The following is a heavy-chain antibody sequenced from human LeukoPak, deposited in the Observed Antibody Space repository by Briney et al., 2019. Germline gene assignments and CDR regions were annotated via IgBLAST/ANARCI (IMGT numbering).Heavy chain of an antibody. D-gene: IGHD3-22*01. CDR1: GDSISSGGYY. J-gene: IGHJ4*02. CDR2: IYYSGST. Sequence: KPSETLSLTCTVSGDSISSGGYYRSWIRQHPGKGLEWIGYIYYSGSTYYNPSLKSRVTISVDTSKNQFSLKLSSVTAADTAVYYCARRTYYYDSSGYLFDYWGQGTLVTVSS. V-gene: IGHV4-31*03. CDR3: ARRTYYYDSSGYLFDY.